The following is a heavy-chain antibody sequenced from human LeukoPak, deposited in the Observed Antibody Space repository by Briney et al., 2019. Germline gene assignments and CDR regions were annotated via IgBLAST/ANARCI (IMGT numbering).Heavy chain of an antibody. V-gene: IGHV1-3*01. CDR1: GYTFTSYA. CDR2: INAGNGNT. CDR3: ARAGSIQIQPFDY. Sequence: ASVKVSCKASGYTFTSYAMHWVRQAPGQRLEWMGWINAGNGNTKYSQKFQGRVTITRDTSASTAYMELSSLRSEDTAVYYCARAGSIQIQPFDYWGQGTLVTVSS. J-gene: IGHJ4*02. D-gene: IGHD5-18*01.